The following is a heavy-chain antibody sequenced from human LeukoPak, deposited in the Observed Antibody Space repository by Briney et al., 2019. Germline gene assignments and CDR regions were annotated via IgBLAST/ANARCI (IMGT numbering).Heavy chain of an antibody. Sequence: SETLSLTCTVSGVSISSSSYYWGWIRQPPGKGLEWIGSIYYSGNTYYNPSLKSRVTISVDTSKNQFSLKLSSVTAADTAVYYCARDGGRVYDILTGYYYWGQGTLVTVSP. J-gene: IGHJ4*02. CDR3: ARDGGRVYDILTGYYY. V-gene: IGHV4-39*02. CDR1: GVSISSSSYY. CDR2: IYYSGNT. D-gene: IGHD3-9*01.